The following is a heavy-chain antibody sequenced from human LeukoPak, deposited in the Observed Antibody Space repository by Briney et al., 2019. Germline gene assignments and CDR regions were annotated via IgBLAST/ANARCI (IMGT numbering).Heavy chain of an antibody. CDR3: ASGEYSGSYLDY. D-gene: IGHD1-26*01. CDR1: GFTFSSYA. Sequence: PGRSLRLSCAASGFTFSSYAMHWVRQAPGKGLEWVAVISYDGSNKYYADPVKGRFTISRDNSKNTLYLQMNSLRAEDTAVYYCASGEYSGSYLDYWGQGTLVTVSS. CDR2: ISYDGSNK. J-gene: IGHJ4*02. V-gene: IGHV3-30-3*01.